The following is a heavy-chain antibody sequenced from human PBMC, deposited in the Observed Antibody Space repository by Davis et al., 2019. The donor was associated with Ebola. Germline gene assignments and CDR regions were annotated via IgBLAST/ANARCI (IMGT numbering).Heavy chain of an antibody. CDR2: ISAYNGNT. V-gene: IGHV1-18*04. J-gene: IGHJ1*01. CDR3: ARTSGYSYGYRAYFQH. D-gene: IGHD5-18*01. Sequence: ASVKVSCKASGYTFTTYYMHWVRQAPGQGLEWMGWISAYNGNTNYAQKLQGRVTMTTDTSTSTAYMELRSLRSDDTAVYYCARTSGYSYGYRAYFQHWGQGTLVTVSS. CDR1: GYTFTTYY.